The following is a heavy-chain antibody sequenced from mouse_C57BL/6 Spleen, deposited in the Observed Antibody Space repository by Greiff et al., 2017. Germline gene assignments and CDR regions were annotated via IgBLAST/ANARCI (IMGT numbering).Heavy chain of an antibody. CDR2: IHPNSGST. CDR1: GYTFTSYW. D-gene: IGHD2-1*01. V-gene: IGHV1-64*01. CDR3: ADGNYLDYYAMDY. J-gene: IGHJ4*01. Sequence: QVQLQQSGAELVKPGASVKLSCKASGYTFTSYWMHWVKQRPGQGPEWIGMIHPNSGSTNYNEKFKSKATLTVDKSSSTAYMQLSSLTSEDSAVXDCADGNYLDYYAMDYWGQGTSVTVSS.